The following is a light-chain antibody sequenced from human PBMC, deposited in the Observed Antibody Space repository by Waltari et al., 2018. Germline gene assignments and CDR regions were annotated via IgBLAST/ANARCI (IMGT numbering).Light chain of an antibody. CDR2: LAS. CDR3: MQGLEAPWT. Sequence: EIVMTQSPLSLPVTPGEPASISCRSSQSLLHSNGYNYLSWYLQGTGQSPRLLIYLASKRASGVPERFSYSGSGAEFTRQISRFEAEDVGVYYCMQGLEAPWTLGQGTKVE. V-gene: IGKV2-28*01. J-gene: IGKJ2*01. CDR1: QSLLHSNGYNY.